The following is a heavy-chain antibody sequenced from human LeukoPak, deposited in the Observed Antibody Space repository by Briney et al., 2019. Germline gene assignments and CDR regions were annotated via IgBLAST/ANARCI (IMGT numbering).Heavy chain of an antibody. CDR1: GGSFSGYY. CDR2: INHSGST. D-gene: IGHD5-12*01. V-gene: IGHV4-34*01. Sequence: PSETLSLTCAVYGGSFSGYYWSWIRQPPGKGLEWIGEINHSGSTNYNPSLKSRVTISVDTSKNQLSLKLSSVTAADTAVYYCARASIVATIRWAYYYYGMDVWGQGTTVTVSS. CDR3: ARASIVATIRWAYYYYGMDV. J-gene: IGHJ6*02.